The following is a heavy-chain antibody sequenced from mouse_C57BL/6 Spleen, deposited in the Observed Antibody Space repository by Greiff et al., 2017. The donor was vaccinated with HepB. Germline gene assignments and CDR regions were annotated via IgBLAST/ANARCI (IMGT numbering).Heavy chain of an antibody. CDR1: GYTFTSYG. D-gene: IGHD1-1*01. Sequence: VKLMESGAELARPGASVKLSCKASGYTFTSYGISWVKQRTGQGLEWIGEIYPRSGNTYYNEKFKGKATLTADKSSSTAYMELRSLTSEDSAVYFCARGGNYYGSSYAMDYWGQGTLVTVSA. CDR3: ARGGNYYGSSYAMDY. J-gene: IGHJ3*01. CDR2: IYPRSGNT. V-gene: IGHV1-81*01.